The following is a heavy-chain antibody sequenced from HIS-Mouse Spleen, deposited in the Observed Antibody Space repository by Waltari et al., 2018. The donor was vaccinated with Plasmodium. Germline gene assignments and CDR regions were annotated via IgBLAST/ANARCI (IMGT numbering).Heavy chain of an antibody. Sequence: QVQLVQSGAEVKKPGASVKVSCTDSGYTFTGSYLTRVRQAPGHTLEWMGWINPNSGGTNYAQKFQGRVTMTRDTSISTAYMELSRLRSDDTAVYYCARVLGYKAAAGTFVEYFQHWGQGTLVTVSS. V-gene: IGHV1-2*02. CDR2: INPNSGGT. CDR1: GYTFTGSY. J-gene: IGHJ1*01. D-gene: IGHD6-13*01. CDR3: ARVLGYKAAAGTFVEYFQH.